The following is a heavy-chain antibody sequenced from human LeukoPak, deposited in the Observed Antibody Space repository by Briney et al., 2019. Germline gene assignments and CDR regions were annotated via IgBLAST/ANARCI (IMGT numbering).Heavy chain of an antibody. V-gene: IGHV3-7*01. CDR3: VRDYVWGTYDLDY. CDR1: GFTFSSYW. J-gene: IGHJ4*02. D-gene: IGHD3-16*01. CDR2: IKTDGSEK. Sequence: GGSPRLSCAASGFTFSSYWMSWFRQIPGKGLEWLGNIKTDGSEKYYLDSVRGRFTISRDNAKNSLFLQMNSLRGEDTAVYYCVRDYVWGTYDLDYWGQGTLVTVTS.